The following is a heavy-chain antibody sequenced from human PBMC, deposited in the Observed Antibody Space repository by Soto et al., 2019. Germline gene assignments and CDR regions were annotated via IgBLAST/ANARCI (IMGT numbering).Heavy chain of an antibody. CDR2: ISGSGGST. CDR1: GFTFSSYA. V-gene: IGHV3-23*01. Sequence: PGGSLRLSCAASGFTFSSYAMSWVRQAPGKGLEWVSAISGSGGSTYYADSVKGRFTISRDNSKNTLYLQMNSLRAEDTAVYYCAKDRAPGSVTVYYFDYWGQGTLVTVSS. J-gene: IGHJ4*02. CDR3: AKDRAPGSVTVYYFDY. D-gene: IGHD2-21*02.